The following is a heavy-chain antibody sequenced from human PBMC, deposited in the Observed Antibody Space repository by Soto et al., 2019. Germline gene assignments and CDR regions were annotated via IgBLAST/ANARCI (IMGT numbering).Heavy chain of an antibody. V-gene: IGHV1-2*02. CDR1: GYTFTGYY. J-gene: IGHJ3*02. CDR2: INPNSGGT. CDR3: ARRRGYSGYDEDDAFDI. Sequence: VKVSCKASGYTFTGYYMHWVRQAPGQGLEWMGWINPNSGGTNYAQKFQGRVTMTRDTSISTAYMELSRLRSDDTAVYYCARRRGYSGYDEDDAFDIWGQGTMVTVSS. D-gene: IGHD5-12*01.